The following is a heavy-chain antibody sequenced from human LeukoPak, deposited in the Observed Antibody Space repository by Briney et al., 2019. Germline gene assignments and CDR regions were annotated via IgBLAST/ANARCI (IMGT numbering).Heavy chain of an antibody. V-gene: IGHV3-21*01. CDR3: AREAYYYDSSGYYCLDY. CDR1: GFTFSSYS. Sequence: PGGSLRLSCAASGFTFSSYSMSWVRQAPGKGLEWVSSISSSSSYIYYADSVKGRFTISRDNAKNSLYLQMNSLRAEDTAVYYCAREAYYYDSSGYYCLDYWGQGTLVTVSS. J-gene: IGHJ4*02. CDR2: ISSSSSYI. D-gene: IGHD3-22*01.